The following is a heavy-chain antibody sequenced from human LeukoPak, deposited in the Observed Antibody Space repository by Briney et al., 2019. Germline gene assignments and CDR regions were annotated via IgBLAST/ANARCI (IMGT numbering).Heavy chain of an antibody. CDR1: GGSFSGYY. CDR3: ASGRLSNYYYYMDV. V-gene: IGHV4-34*01. Sequence: PSETLSLTCAVYGGSFSGYYWSWIRQPPGKGLEWIGEINHSGSTNYNPSLKSRVTISVDTSKNQFSLKLSSVTAADTAVYYCASGRLSNYYYYMDVWGKGTTVTVSS. D-gene: IGHD2/OR15-2a*01. CDR2: INHSGST. J-gene: IGHJ6*03.